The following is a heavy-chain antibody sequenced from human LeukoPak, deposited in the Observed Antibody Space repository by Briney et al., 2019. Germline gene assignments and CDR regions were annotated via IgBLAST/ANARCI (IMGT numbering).Heavy chain of an antibody. V-gene: IGHV3-23*01. CDR2: IVAGGGG. CDR3: ARDPNGDYIGAFDF. Sequence: GGSLRLSCVASGFTFSRYAMIWDRQAPGKGLEWVSAIVAGGGGKYADSVKGRFTVSRDNSKNTLYLQMNGLTAEDTAVYFCARDPNGDYIGAFDFRGQGTRVTVSS. D-gene: IGHD4-17*01. CDR1: GFTFSRYA. J-gene: IGHJ3*01.